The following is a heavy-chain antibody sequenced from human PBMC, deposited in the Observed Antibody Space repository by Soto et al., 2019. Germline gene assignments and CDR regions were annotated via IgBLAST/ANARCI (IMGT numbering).Heavy chain of an antibody. Sequence: QVQLQESGPGLVKPSETLSLTCTVSGDSVSSGSYYWSWIRQPPGKGLEWIGYIYYSGNTNYNPSLNSRVSISLDTSKNQYSLKLSSVTAADPAVYYCARDPWAEARPLKWGQGTLVTVSS. D-gene: IGHD6-6*01. CDR1: GDSVSSGSYY. V-gene: IGHV4-61*01. J-gene: IGHJ4*02. CDR2: IYYSGNT. CDR3: ARDPWAEARPLK.